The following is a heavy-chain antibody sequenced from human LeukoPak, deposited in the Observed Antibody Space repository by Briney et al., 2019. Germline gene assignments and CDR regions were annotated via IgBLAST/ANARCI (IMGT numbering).Heavy chain of an antibody. Sequence: ASVKVSCKASGYTFTSYAMHWVRQAPGQRLEWMGWINAGNGNTKYSQKFQGRVTITRDTSASTAYMELSSLRSEDTAVYYCARGDGYYDSSGSPFDYWGQGTLVTVSS. V-gene: IGHV1-3*01. CDR3: ARGDGYYDSSGSPFDY. J-gene: IGHJ4*02. D-gene: IGHD3-22*01. CDR2: INAGNGNT. CDR1: GYTFTSYA.